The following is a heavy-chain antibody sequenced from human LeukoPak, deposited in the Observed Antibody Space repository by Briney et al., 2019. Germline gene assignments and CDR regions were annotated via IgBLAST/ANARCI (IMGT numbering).Heavy chain of an antibody. CDR1: GYTFTGYY. J-gene: IGHJ5*02. D-gene: IGHD6-6*01. CDR2: INPNSGGT. CDR3: ARLRIAARRGPYNWFDP. V-gene: IGHV1-2*02. Sequence: ASVKVSCKASGYTFTGYYMHWVRQAPGQGLEWMGWINPNSGGTNYAQKFQGRVTMTRDTSISTAYMELSRLRSDDTAVYYCARLRIAARRGPYNWFDPWGQGTLVTVSS.